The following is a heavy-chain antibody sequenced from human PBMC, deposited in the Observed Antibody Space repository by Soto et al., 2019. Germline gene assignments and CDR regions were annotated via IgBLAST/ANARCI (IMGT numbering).Heavy chain of an antibody. CDR2: IWYDGSDK. D-gene: IGHD3-9*01. J-gene: IGHJ4*02. Sequence: GGSLRLSCAASGFTFSNYGMHWVRQAPGKGLEWLAVIWYDGSDKYYADSVKGRFTISRDNSKNTLYLQMNSLRPEDTAVYYCEYLRLSYSFDSWGQGTPVPVSS. V-gene: IGHV3-33*01. CDR3: EYLRLSYSFDS. CDR1: GFTFSNYG.